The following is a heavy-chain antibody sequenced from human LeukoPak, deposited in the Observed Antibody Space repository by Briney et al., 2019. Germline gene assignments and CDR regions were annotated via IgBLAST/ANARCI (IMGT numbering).Heavy chain of an antibody. Sequence: SETLSLTCTVSGGSIGSYYWSWIRQPPGKGLEWIGYIYYSGSTNYNPSLKSRVTISVDTSKNQFSLKLSSVTAADTAVYYCARGYSSSWYDYWGQGTLVTVSS. CDR3: ARGYSSSWYDY. D-gene: IGHD6-13*01. CDR1: GGSIGSYY. CDR2: IYYSGST. J-gene: IGHJ4*02. V-gene: IGHV4-59*08.